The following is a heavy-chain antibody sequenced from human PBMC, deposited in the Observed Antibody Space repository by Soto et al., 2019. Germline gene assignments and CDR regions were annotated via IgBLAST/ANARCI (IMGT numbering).Heavy chain of an antibody. D-gene: IGHD5-18*01. Sequence: EASVKVSCKTSGYTFTNFGISWVRQAPGQGLEWMGWVTTDKGRTSYAQKFQGRVTMTRDTSTSTVYMELSSLRSEDTAVYYCARDLVDTAMVGENWFDPWGQGTLVTVSS. CDR2: VTTDKGRT. CDR3: ARDLVDTAMVGENWFDP. J-gene: IGHJ5*02. CDR1: GYTFTNFG. V-gene: IGHV1-18*01.